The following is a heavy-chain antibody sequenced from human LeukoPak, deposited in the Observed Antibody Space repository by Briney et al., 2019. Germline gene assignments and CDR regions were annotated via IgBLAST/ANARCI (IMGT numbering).Heavy chain of an antibody. CDR2: FDPEDGER. CDR3: ATAEARARGVIISDLYYYYGMDV. Sequence: ASVKVSCKVSGYTLTELSMHWVRQAPGKGLEWMGGFDPEDGERIYAQKFQGRVTMTEDTSTDTAYMELSSLRSEDTAVYYCATAEARARGVIISDLYYYYGMDVWGQGTTVTVSS. V-gene: IGHV1-24*01. D-gene: IGHD3-10*01. CDR1: GYTLTELS. J-gene: IGHJ6*02.